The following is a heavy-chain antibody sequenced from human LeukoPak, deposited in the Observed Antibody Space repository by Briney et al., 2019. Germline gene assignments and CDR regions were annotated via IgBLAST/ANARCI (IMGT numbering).Heavy chain of an antibody. V-gene: IGHV3-23*01. Sequence: AGGSQRLSCSVAGFTVNNYAMNWVRQAAGKGREWVSGISVSCPRTSYAHSVKGRFTISSDNSKHTLYLQMNNLRAEDTAVYFCAKDSRPTIAVAGFDYWGQGTLVTVSS. D-gene: IGHD6-19*01. J-gene: IGHJ4*02. CDR3: AKDSRPTIAVAGFDY. CDR2: ISVSCPRT. CDR1: GFTVNNYA.